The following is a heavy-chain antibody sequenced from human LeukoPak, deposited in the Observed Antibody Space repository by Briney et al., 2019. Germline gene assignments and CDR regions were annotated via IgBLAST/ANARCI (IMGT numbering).Heavy chain of an antibody. V-gene: IGHV4-34*01. CDR1: GGSFSGYY. CDR3: ARGPRITMIVLVTRKNNWFDP. J-gene: IGHJ5*02. CDR2: INHSGST. Sequence: PSETLSLTCAVYGGSFSGYYWSWIRQPPGKGLEWIGEINHSGSTNYNPSLKSRVTISVDTSKNQFSLKLSSVTAADTAVYYCARGPRITMIVLVTRKNNWFDPWGQGTLVTVSS. D-gene: IGHD3-22*01.